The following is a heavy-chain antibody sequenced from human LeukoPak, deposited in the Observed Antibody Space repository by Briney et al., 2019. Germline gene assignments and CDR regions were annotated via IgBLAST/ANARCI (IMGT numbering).Heavy chain of an antibody. D-gene: IGHD4-11*01. J-gene: IGHJ5*02. CDR1: GDSISTYY. V-gene: IGHV4-59*01. CDR2: TFNSGST. CDR3: ARDYSNHGFDP. Sequence: SETLSLTCSVSGDSISTYYWTWIRQPPGKGLEWIGHTFNSGSTNYNPSLKSRVTISVDTSKNQFSLKLSSVTAADTAVYYCARDYSNHGFDPWGQGTLVTVSS.